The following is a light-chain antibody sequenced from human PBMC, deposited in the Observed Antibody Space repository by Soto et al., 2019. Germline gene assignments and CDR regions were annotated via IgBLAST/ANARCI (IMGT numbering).Light chain of an antibody. J-gene: IGKJ3*01. Sequence: EIVMTQPPATLSASPGERATLFCRASQSVSSNLPWYRQKAGQPPWRLIYGVSTKATGIAARFSGSGSGTEITLTISSLQSEEFVVDYCRQYNNWPSTFGPGTRVHIK. CDR2: GVS. CDR1: QSVSSN. CDR3: RQYNNWPST. V-gene: IGKV3-15*01.